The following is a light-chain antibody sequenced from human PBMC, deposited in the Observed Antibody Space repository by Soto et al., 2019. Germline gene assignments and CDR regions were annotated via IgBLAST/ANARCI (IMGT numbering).Light chain of an antibody. CDR3: QQADSFPLP. CDR1: QGISNW. J-gene: IGKJ5*01. CDR2: AAS. V-gene: IGKV1-12*01. Sequence: DLQMTQSPSSVSASVGDRITITCRARQGISNWLAWYQQKPGKAPKLLIYAASSLQSGVPSWFSGSGSGTDFTLTISSLQPEDFATYYCQQADSFPLPFGQGTRLEI.